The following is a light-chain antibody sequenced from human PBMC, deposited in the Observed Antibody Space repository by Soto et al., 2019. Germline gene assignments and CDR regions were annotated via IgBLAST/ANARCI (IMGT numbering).Light chain of an antibody. CDR3: MQALQTPPWT. Sequence: DIVMTQSPLSLPFTPGDPPSTPCGLSKSLLLSIGSNYLDGYLQKPGRSPQLLIYFASNRASGVPDRFSASGSGTDFTLRISRVEAEDVGVYYCMQALQTPPWTFGQGTKVEIK. J-gene: IGKJ1*01. CDR2: FAS. V-gene: IGKV2-28*01. CDR1: KSLLLSIGSNY.